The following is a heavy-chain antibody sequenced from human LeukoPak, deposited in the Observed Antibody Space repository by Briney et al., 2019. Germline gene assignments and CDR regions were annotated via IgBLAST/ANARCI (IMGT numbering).Heavy chain of an antibody. CDR3: ARGRSARGGFHY. Sequence: SETLSLTCTVSGGSIISSSYYWGWIRQPPGKGLEWIGSIYYSGSTYYNPPLKSRVAISVDPSKHQFSLNLSSVTAADTAMYYCARGRSARGGFHYWGQGTLVTVSS. CDR2: IYYSGST. V-gene: IGHV4-39*07. CDR1: GGSIISSSYY. J-gene: IGHJ4*02.